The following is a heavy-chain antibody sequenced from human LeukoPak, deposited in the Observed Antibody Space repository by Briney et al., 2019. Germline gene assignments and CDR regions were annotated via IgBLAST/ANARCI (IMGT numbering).Heavy chain of an antibody. CDR1: GGSMSGYY. Sequence: PETLSLTCTVSGGSMSGYYWNWIRQPAGKGLEWIGRISSSGTTNYNPSLKSRITMSVNTSKNQFSLRLSSVTAADTAVYYCARDGGSGSFTWGQGTQVTVSS. D-gene: IGHD3-10*01. CDR2: ISSSGTT. V-gene: IGHV4-4*07. J-gene: IGHJ4*02. CDR3: ARDGGSGSFT.